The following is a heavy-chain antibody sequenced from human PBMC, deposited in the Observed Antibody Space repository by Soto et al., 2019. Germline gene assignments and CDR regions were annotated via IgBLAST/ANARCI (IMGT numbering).Heavy chain of an antibody. CDR1: GFTFSSYA. D-gene: IGHD3-16*01. V-gene: IGHV3-23*01. CDR3: SSRGGALVY. J-gene: IGHJ4*02. CDR2: ITGSGSTT. Sequence: EVQLMESGGGLVQPGGSLRLSCAASGFTFSSYAMSWVRQAPGKGLEWVSGITGSGSTTYDADTVKGRFTISRDNSKNKLDLQMNSLSAEETAVYYCSSRGGALVYWVQGPMVTVSS.